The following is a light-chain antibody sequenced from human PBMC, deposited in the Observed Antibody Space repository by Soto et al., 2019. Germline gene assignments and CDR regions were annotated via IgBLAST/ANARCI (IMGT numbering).Light chain of an antibody. Sequence: DIQMTQSPSTLSASVGDRVTITCRASQSISSWLAWYQQKPGKAPKLLIYKASSLESGVPSRFSGSGSGTEFTLTISSLQPDDFATYYGQQYNSFWPFGQGTKVEIK. CDR2: KAS. CDR3: QQYNSFWP. CDR1: QSISSW. J-gene: IGKJ1*01. V-gene: IGKV1-5*03.